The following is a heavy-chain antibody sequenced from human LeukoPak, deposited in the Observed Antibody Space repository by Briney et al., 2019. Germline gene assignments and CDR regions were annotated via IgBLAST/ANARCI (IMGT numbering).Heavy chain of an antibody. CDR1: GGSISSNTYY. Sequence: SETLSLTCTVSGGSISSNTYYWGWIRQPPGKGLEWIGSIYYSGSTYYNPSLKSRVTISVDTSKNQFSLKLSSVTAADTAVYYCATETPYYGSGSYYPTNWFDPWGQGTLVTVSS. J-gene: IGHJ5*02. CDR3: ATETPYYGSGSYYPTNWFDP. D-gene: IGHD3-10*01. V-gene: IGHV4-39*07. CDR2: IYYSGST.